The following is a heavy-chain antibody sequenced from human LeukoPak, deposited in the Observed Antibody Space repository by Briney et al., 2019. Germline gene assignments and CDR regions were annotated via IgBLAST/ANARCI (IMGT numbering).Heavy chain of an antibody. J-gene: IGHJ4*02. D-gene: IGHD3-10*01. Sequence: ASVKVSCKASGYTFTTYGISWVRQAPGQGREWMGWISAYNGNTNYAQKLQRRVTMTTDTSTSTAYMDLRSLRSDATAVYYCARGPLWFGEFYFDYWGQGTLVTVSS. CDR3: ARGPLWFGEFYFDY. CDR1: GYTFTTYG. V-gene: IGHV1-18*01. CDR2: ISAYNGNT.